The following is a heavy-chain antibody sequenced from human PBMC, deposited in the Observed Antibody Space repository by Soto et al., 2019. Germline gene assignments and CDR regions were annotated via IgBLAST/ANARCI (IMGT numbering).Heavy chain of an antibody. D-gene: IGHD3-10*01. Sequence: SETLSLTCAVSGGSISSGGYSWSWIRQPPGKGLEWIGYISHIAYTSYNPSLKGRVSISVDTSKNQFSLTLTSVTAADTAVYYCARQGFGVLHGLVDVWGQGTTVTVSS. V-gene: IGHV4-30-2*01. CDR3: ARQGFGVLHGLVDV. J-gene: IGHJ6*02. CDR2: ISHIAYT. CDR1: GGSISSGGYS.